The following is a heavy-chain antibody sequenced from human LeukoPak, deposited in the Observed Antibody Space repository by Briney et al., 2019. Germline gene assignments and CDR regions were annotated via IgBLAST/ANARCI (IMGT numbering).Heavy chain of an antibody. V-gene: IGHV3-11*01. D-gene: IGHD3-3*01. CDR2: ISSSGSTI. J-gene: IGHJ6*03. Sequence: GGSLRLSCAASGFTSSDYYMSWIRQAPGKGLEWVSYISSSGSTIYYADSVKGRFTISRDNAKNSLYLQMNSLRAEDTAVYYCARGHDFWSGYGPRPDYYYMDVWGKGTTVTVSS. CDR1: GFTSSDYY. CDR3: ARGHDFWSGYGPRPDYYYMDV.